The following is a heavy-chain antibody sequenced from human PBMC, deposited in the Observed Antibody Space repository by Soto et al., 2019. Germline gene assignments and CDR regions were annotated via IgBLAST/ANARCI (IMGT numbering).Heavy chain of an antibody. Sequence: VASVKVSCKASGYTFTSYGISWVRQAPGQGLEWMGWISAYNGNTNYAQKLQGRVTMTTDTSTSTAYMELRSLRSDDTAVYYCARVGGSGSKGDYYYGMDVWGQGTTVTVSS. V-gene: IGHV1-18*04. J-gene: IGHJ6*02. CDR2: ISAYNGNT. CDR1: GYTFTSYG. CDR3: ARVGGSGSKGDYYYGMDV. D-gene: IGHD3-10*01.